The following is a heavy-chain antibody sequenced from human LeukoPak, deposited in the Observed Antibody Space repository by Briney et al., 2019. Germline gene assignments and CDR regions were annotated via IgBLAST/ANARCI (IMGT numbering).Heavy chain of an antibody. CDR2: TYYRSKWYN. J-gene: IGHJ5*02. CDR1: GDSLSSSTAA. Sequence: SQTLSLTCAISGDSLSSSTAAWTWIRQSPSRGLEWLGRTYYRSKWYNDYAVSVKSRITINPDISKNQFSLQLNSVTPEDTAVYYCARSRQWLNWFDPWGQGTLVTVSS. V-gene: IGHV6-1*01. D-gene: IGHD6-19*01. CDR3: ARSRQWLNWFDP.